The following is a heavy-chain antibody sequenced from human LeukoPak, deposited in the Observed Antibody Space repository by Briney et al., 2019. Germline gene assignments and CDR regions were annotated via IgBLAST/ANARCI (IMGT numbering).Heavy chain of an antibody. V-gene: IGHV1-18*01. CDR3: VREVYDSMGYFGQ. J-gene: IGHJ4*02. D-gene: IGHD3-22*01. CDR1: GDTFTTYG. CDR2: ISVYNGNT. Sequence: ASVKVSCKASGDTFTTYGISWVRQAPGEGLQWMGWISVYNGNTNYAQKLQGRVTVTTDRSTSTTSMELRSLRFDDTAIYYCVREVYDSMGYFGQWGQGTLVTVSS.